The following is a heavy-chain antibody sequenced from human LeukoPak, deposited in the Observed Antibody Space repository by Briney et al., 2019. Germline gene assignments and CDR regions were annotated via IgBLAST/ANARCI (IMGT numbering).Heavy chain of an antibody. J-gene: IGHJ4*02. CDR2: IRNKADGGTP. CDR3: TRDPPTRY. D-gene: IGHD1-26*01. Sequence: KPGRSLRLSCTASGFTFGDYTITWIRQAPGKGLGWVGFIRNKADGGTPEYAASVKGRFTISRDDSKSIAYLQMNSLKTDDTAVYYCTRDPPTRYWGQGTLVSVSS. CDR1: GFTFGDYT. V-gene: IGHV3-49*05.